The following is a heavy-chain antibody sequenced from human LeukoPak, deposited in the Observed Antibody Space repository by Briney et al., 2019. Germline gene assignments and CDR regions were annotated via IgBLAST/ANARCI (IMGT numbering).Heavy chain of an antibody. D-gene: IGHD1-26*01. J-gene: IGHJ1*01. CDR3: ARSGKWELLRYFQH. CDR1: GGTFSSYA. CDR2: IIPIFGTA. V-gene: IGHV1-69*13. Sequence: SVKVSCKASGGTFSSYAISWVRQAPGQGLEWMGGIIPIFGTADYAQKFQGRVTITADESTSTAYMELSSLRSEDTAVYYCARSGKWELLRYFQHWGQGTLVTVSS.